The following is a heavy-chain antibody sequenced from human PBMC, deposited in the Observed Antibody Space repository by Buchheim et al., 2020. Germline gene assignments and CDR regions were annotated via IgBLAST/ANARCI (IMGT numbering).Heavy chain of an antibody. J-gene: IGHJ6*02. CDR1: GFTFSSYW. Sequence: EVQLVESGGGLVQPGGSLRLSCAASGFTFSSYWMHWVRQAPGKGLVWVSRINSDGSSTSYADSVKGRFTISRDNAKNTLYLQMNSLRAEDTAVYYCARGHYDFWSGYSLGDLYYYYGMDVWGQGTT. V-gene: IGHV3-74*01. CDR3: ARGHYDFWSGYSLGDLYYYYGMDV. CDR2: INSDGSST. D-gene: IGHD3-3*01.